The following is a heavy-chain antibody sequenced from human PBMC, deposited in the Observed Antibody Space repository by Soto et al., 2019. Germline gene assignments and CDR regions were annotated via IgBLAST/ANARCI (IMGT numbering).Heavy chain of an antibody. J-gene: IGHJ5*02. Sequence: GGSLRLSCAAFGFTFSSYAMSWVRQAPGKGLEWVSAISGSGGSTYYADSVKGRFTISRDNSKNTLYLQMNSLRAEDTAVYYCAKDPYSSGWYGSNWFDPWGQGTLVTVSS. CDR2: ISGSGGST. CDR1: GFTFSSYA. CDR3: AKDPYSSGWYGSNWFDP. D-gene: IGHD6-19*01. V-gene: IGHV3-23*01.